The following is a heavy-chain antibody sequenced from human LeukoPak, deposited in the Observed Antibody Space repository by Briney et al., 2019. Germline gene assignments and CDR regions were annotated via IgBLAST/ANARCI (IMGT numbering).Heavy chain of an antibody. J-gene: IGHJ5*02. Sequence: GASVKVSCKASGGTFSSYAISWVRQAPGRGLEWMGRIIPIFGTANYAQKFQGRVTITTDESTSTACMELSSLRSEDTAVYYCARDDSSGYYTPLSSWGQGTLVTVSS. CDR2: IIPIFGTA. CDR3: ARDDSSGYYTPLSS. V-gene: IGHV1-69*05. D-gene: IGHD3-22*01. CDR1: GGTFSSYA.